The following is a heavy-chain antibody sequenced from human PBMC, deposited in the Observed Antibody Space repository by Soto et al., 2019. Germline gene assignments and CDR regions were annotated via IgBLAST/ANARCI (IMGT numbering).Heavy chain of an antibody. V-gene: IGHV3-23*01. CDR3: AKDPLPTVTTWIDY. D-gene: IGHD4-17*01. CDR2: ISGSGGST. CDR1: GFTFSSYA. Sequence: GGSLRLSCAASGFTFSSYAMSWVRQAPGKGLEWVSAISGSGGSTYYADSVKGRFTISRDNSKNTLYLQMNSLRAEDTAVYYCAKDPLPTVTTWIDYWGQGTLVTVSS. J-gene: IGHJ4*02.